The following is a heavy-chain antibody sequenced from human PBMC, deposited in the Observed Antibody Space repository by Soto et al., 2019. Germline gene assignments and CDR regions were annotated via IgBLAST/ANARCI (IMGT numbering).Heavy chain of an antibody. D-gene: IGHD3-16*01. Sequence: GXSLRLACSASGFTFSSYALDGVRQAPGKGLEWVAVISYDGSNGYYADSVKGRFTISRDTSKSQVVLTMTNMDPVDTATYYCARMGGAFDIWGQGTMVTVSS. CDR1: GFTFSSYA. J-gene: IGHJ3*02. CDR2: ISYDGSNG. CDR3: ARMGGAFDI. V-gene: IGHV3-30*14.